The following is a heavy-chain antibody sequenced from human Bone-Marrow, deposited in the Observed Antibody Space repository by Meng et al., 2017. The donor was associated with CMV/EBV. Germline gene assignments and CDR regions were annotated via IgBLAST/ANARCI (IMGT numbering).Heavy chain of an antibody. CDR2: ISSSSSYI. V-gene: IGHV3-21*01. CDR3: ARVVGTGDPSFYDAFDI. J-gene: IGHJ3*02. Sequence: GGSLRLSCAASGFTFSSYEMNWVRQAPGKGLEWVSSISSSSSYIYYADSVKGRFTISRDNAKNSLYLQMNSLRAEDTAVYYCARVVGTGDPSFYDAFDIWGQGTMVTVSS. D-gene: IGHD5-12*01. CDR1: GFTFSSYE.